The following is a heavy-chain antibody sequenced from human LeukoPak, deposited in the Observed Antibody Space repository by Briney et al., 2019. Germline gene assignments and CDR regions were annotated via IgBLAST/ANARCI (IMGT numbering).Heavy chain of an antibody. Sequence: GGSLRLSCAASGFTFSSCSMNWVRQAPGKGLEWVSYISISSSSVYYADSVKGRFTISRDNAKNSLYLQMNSLRAEDTATYYCARGGAPTQPWTNDYWGQGTLVTVSS. CDR1: GFTFSSCS. J-gene: IGHJ4*02. CDR3: ARGGAPTQPWTNDY. V-gene: IGHV3-48*04. D-gene: IGHD5-18*01. CDR2: ISISSSSV.